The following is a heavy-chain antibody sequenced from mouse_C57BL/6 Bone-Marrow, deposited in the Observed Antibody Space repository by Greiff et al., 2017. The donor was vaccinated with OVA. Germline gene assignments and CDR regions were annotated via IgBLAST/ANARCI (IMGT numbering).Heavy chain of an antibody. J-gene: IGHJ4*01. D-gene: IGHD2-2*01. CDR3: ASSGGYDVNAVDY. Sequence: VQLQQPGAELVRPGSSVKLSCKASGYTFTSYWMHWVKQRPIQGLEWIGNIDPSDSETHYNQKFKDKATLTVDKSSSTAYMQLSSLTSEDSAVYYCASSGGYDVNAVDYWGQGTAVTVSS. V-gene: IGHV1-52*01. CDR1: GYTFTSYW. CDR2: IDPSDSET.